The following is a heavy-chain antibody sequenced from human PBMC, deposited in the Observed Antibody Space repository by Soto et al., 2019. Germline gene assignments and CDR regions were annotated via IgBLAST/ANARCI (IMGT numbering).Heavy chain of an antibody. CDR2: IRSETDGGTA. D-gene: IGHD3-22*01. CDR3: VRATYFSDSSGYTRCLDY. CDR1: GFTFRYAW. Sequence: LRLSCAVSGFTFRYAWMSWVRQAPGKGLEWVGRIRSETDGGTADNAAPVKGRFSISRDDSKKMLYLQMNSLKTEDTAVYYCVRATYFSDSSGYTRCLDYWGQGTLVTVSS. J-gene: IGHJ4*02. V-gene: IGHV3-15*01.